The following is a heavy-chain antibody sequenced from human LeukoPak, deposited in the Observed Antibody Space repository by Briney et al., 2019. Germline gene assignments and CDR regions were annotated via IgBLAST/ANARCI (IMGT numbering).Heavy chain of an antibody. CDR1: GFTFSSYA. Sequence: GGSLRLSCAASGFTFSSYAMSWVRQAPGKGLEWVSAISGSGGSTYYADSVKGRFTISRDNSKNTLYLQMNSLRADDTAVYYCARGFVLRYFDWLSFFDYWGQGTLVTVSS. V-gene: IGHV3-23*01. CDR2: ISGSGGST. D-gene: IGHD3-9*01. J-gene: IGHJ4*02. CDR3: ARGFVLRYFDWLSFFDY.